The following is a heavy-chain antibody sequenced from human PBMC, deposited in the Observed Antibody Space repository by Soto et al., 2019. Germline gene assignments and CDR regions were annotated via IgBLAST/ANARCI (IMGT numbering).Heavy chain of an antibody. J-gene: IGHJ6*03. CDR3: ARDQEPSTLYYDYYYMDV. Sequence: ASVKVSCKASGDTFTSYSINWVRQAPGQGLEWVGIINPSGGSTSYAQKFQGRVTMTRDTSTSTVYMEVSGLRSEDTAVYYCARDQEPSTLYYDYYYMDVWGKGTTVTVSS. CDR1: GDTFTSYS. V-gene: IGHV1-46*03. CDR2: INPSGGST.